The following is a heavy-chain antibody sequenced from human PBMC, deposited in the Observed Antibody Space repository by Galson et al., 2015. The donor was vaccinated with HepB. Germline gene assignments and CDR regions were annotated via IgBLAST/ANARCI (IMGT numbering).Heavy chain of an antibody. D-gene: IGHD6-19*01. CDR2: ISYDGSNK. CDR3: TRDVGIAVAGMSYYYGMDV. CDR1: GFTFSSYA. V-gene: IGHV3-30*04. J-gene: IGHJ6*02. Sequence: SLRLSCAASGFTFSSYAMHWVRQAPGKGLEWVAVISYDGSNKYYADSVKGRFTISRDNSKNTLYLQMNSLRAEDTAVYYCTRDVGIAVAGMSYYYGMDVWGQGTTVTVSS.